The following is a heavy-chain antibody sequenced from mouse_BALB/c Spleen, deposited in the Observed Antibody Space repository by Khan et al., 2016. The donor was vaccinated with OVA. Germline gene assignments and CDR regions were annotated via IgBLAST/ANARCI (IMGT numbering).Heavy chain of an antibody. CDR2: IWGGGGT. D-gene: IGHD2-14*01. CDR3: ARAYYRYDGYYAMDY. Sequence: QVQLQQSGPGLVAPSQSLSITCTVSGFSLSRYNIHWVRQPPEKGLEWLGMIWGGGGTDYNSTLKSRLNISKDNSKSQVFLKMNSLQTDDTAMYYCARAYYRYDGYYAMDYWGQGTSVTVSS. J-gene: IGHJ4*01. V-gene: IGHV2-6-4*01. CDR1: GFSLSRYN.